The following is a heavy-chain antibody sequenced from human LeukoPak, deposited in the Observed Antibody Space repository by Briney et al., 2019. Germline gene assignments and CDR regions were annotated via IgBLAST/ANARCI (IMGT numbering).Heavy chain of an antibody. J-gene: IGHJ4*02. Sequence: GGSLRLSCAAPGFTFSSYSMNWVRQAPGKGLEWVSYISSSSSTIYYADSVKGRFTISRDNAKNSLYLQMNSLRAEDTAVYYCARGGRYSGYGIFDYWGQGTLVTVSS. CDR1: GFTFSSYS. D-gene: IGHD5-12*01. CDR3: ARGGRYSGYGIFDY. CDR2: ISSSSSTI. V-gene: IGHV3-48*04.